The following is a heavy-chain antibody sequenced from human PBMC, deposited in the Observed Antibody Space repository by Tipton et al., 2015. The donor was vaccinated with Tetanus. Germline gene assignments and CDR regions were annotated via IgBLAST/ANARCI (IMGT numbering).Heavy chain of an antibody. Sequence: TLSLTCAVSGGSLNTYYWSWIRQSPGKGLEWIGYISYSRCTNYNPSLKSRVSLSVDTAKNQFSLKLSSVTVADTAVYYCAGVLRSESVGWFDPWGQGSLVTVSS. CDR1: GGSLNTYY. J-gene: IGHJ5*02. V-gene: IGHV4-59*08. D-gene: IGHD3-3*01. CDR3: AGVLRSESVGWFDP. CDR2: ISYSRCT.